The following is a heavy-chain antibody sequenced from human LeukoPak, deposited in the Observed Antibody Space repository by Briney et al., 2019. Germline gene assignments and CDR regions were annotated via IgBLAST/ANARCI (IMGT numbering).Heavy chain of an antibody. Sequence: ASVKVSCKASGYTFTSNDINWVRQATGQGLEWMGWMNPKSGNTGYAQKFQGRVTMTRNTSISTAYMELSSLKSEDTAVYYCARALIVVVPAAIDYYYGMDVWGQGTTVTVSS. D-gene: IGHD2-2*01. CDR1: GYTFTSND. J-gene: IGHJ6*02. CDR2: MNPKSGNT. CDR3: ARALIVVVPAAIDYYYGMDV. V-gene: IGHV1-8*01.